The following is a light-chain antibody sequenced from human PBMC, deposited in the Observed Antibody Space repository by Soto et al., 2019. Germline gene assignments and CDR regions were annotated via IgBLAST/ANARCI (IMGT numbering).Light chain of an antibody. CDR3: QQRSNWPPG. V-gene: IGKV3-11*01. Sequence: EIVLTQSPATLSLSPGERATLSCRASQSVSSYLVWYQQKPGQAPRLLIYDASNRATGIPARFSGSGSGTDITLTISSLEPQDFEVYYCQQRSNWPPGFGQGTRLQIK. J-gene: IGKJ5*01. CDR2: DAS. CDR1: QSVSSY.